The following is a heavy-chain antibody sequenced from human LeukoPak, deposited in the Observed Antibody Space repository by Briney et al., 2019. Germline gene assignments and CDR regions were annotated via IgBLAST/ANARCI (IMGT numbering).Heavy chain of an antibody. CDR2: ISSDGNT. J-gene: IGHJ4*02. Sequence: PGGSLTLSCAASGFTVSGNYMSWVRQAPGKGLEWVSAISSDGNTYYADSVKGRFTISRDNSKNTLLLQMNSLRAEDTAVYYCARLTYGEKFEYWGQGTLVTVSS. CDR1: GFTVSGNY. V-gene: IGHV3-53*01. D-gene: IGHD4-17*01. CDR3: ARLTYGEKFEY.